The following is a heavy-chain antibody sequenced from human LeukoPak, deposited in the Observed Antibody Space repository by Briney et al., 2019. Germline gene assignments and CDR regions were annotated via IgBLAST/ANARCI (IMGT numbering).Heavy chain of an antibody. J-gene: IGHJ6*04. V-gene: IGHV3-7*01. CDR2: INPDGSES. CDR1: EFEPTYFW. CDR3: ATFVGTVSGSYTVPGGLLV. D-gene: IGHD3-16*02. Sequence: GGSLRLSCVALEFEPTYFWMTWVRRAPGKGLEWVADINPDGSESFYLDSVRSRFTISRDNAKKSLYLQMNSLRAEDTAVYYCATFVGTVSGSYTVPGGLLVWGKGTTVSVSS.